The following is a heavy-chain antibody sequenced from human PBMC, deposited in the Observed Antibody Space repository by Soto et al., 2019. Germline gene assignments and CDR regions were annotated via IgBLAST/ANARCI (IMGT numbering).Heavy chain of an antibody. Sequence: EVQLVESGGGLVQPGGSLRLSCAASGLSFNIYWMHWVRQVPGKVLVWLARINRDGTHTIYVDSVRGRFTISRDNAKNTVFLQMDSLSDEDTGVYYCAGGMAGLDVWGQGTTVSVSS. D-gene: IGHD3-16*01. V-gene: IGHV3-74*01. CDR2: INRDGTHT. CDR3: AGGMAGLDV. CDR1: GLSFNIYW. J-gene: IGHJ6*02.